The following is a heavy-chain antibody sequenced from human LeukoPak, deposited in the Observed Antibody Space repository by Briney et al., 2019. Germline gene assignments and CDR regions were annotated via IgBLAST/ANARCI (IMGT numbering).Heavy chain of an antibody. J-gene: IGHJ4*02. V-gene: IGHV4-30-4*01. Sequence: SETLSLTCTVSGGSISSGDYYWSWIRQPPGKGLEWIGYIYYSGSTYYNPSLKSRVTISVDTSKNQFSLKPSSVTAADTAVYYCARGAYDDHYDYWGQGTLVTVSS. CDR3: ARGAYDDHYDY. D-gene: IGHD4-17*01. CDR2: IYYSGST. CDR1: GGSISSGDYY.